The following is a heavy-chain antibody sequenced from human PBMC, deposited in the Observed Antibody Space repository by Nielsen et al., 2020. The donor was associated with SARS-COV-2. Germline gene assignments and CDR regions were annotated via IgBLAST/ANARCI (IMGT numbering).Heavy chain of an antibody. D-gene: IGHD2-2*01. V-gene: IGHV4-4*02. CDR1: GDSISSSNW. CDR3: ATRVCRTSICTTASDSLHL. Sequence: SETLSLTCAVSGDSISSSNWWTWVRQPPGTGLEWTGEVYHDGQANYDPSLKGRLTISVDKSRNQFSLRLTSVTAADAAVYFCATRVCRTSICTTASDSLHLWGQGTQVSVSS. CDR2: VYHDGQA. J-gene: IGHJ3*01.